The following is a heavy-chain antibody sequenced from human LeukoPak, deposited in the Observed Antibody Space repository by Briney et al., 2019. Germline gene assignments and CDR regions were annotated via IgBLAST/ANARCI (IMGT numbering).Heavy chain of an antibody. CDR1: GGTFSSYA. Sequence: GASVKVSCKASGGTFSSYAISWVRQAPGQGLEWMGGIIPIFGTANYAQKFQGRVTITADKSTSTAYMELSSLRSEDTAVYYCARSTYSYGYSVGYYFDYWGQGTLVTVSS. CDR2: IIPIFGTA. V-gene: IGHV1-69*06. CDR3: ARSTYSYGYSVGYYFDY. J-gene: IGHJ4*02. D-gene: IGHD5-18*01.